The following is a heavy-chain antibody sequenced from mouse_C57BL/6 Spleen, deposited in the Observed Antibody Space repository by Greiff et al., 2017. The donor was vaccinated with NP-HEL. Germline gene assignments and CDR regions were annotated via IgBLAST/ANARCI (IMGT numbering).Heavy chain of an antibody. Sequence: EVQLQQSGPELVKPGASVKMSCKASGYTFTDYYMNWVKQSPGQSLEWIGEINPNNGGTSYNQKFKGKATLTVDKSSSTAYMELRSLTAEDSAGNYCWGPWFAYWGQGTLVTVSA. V-gene: IGHV1-26*01. CDR2: INPNNGGT. CDR1: GYTFTDYY. CDR3: WGPWFAY. J-gene: IGHJ3*01.